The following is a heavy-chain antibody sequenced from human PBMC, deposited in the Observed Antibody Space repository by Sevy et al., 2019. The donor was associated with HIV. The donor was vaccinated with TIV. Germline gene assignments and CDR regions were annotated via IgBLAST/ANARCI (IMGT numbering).Heavy chain of an antibody. CDR2: INPNGGGV. J-gene: IGHJ4*02. V-gene: IGHV1-2*02. Sequence: ASVKVSCKTSGYTFTDYYIHWVRQAPGHGLEWLVWINPNGGGVHYAQKFQGRVTMTRDTSIRTVHIELSRLRSDDTALYYCARDTTTSEKGPIDYWGRGTLVTVSS. D-gene: IGHD1-1*01. CDR3: ARDTTTSEKGPIDY. CDR1: GYTFTDYY.